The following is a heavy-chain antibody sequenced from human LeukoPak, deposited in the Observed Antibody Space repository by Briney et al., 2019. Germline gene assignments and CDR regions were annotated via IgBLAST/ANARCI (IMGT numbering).Heavy chain of an antibody. CDR3: ARGRYTMVRGVIGRDTDYYYYSYMDV. D-gene: IGHD3-10*01. CDR1: GGSISSSNW. Sequence: SETLSLTCAVSGGSISSSNWWSWVRQPPGKGLEWIGEIFHSGSTNYNPSLKSRVTISVDKSKNQFSLQLNSVTPEDTAVYYCARGRYTMVRGVIGRDTDYYYYSYMDVWGKGTTVTISS. J-gene: IGHJ6*03. V-gene: IGHV4-4*02. CDR2: IFHSGST.